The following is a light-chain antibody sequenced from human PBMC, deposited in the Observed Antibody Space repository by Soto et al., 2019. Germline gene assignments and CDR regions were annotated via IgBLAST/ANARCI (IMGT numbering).Light chain of an antibody. CDR1: QSISSN. Sequence: EIVLTQSPATLSVSPGDRATLSCRASQSISSNLAWYQQKPGQAPRLLIYDASNRATGIPARFSGTGSDTDFTLTISSLEPEDFAVYYCQQRASWVTFGQGTRLQIK. V-gene: IGKV3-11*01. J-gene: IGKJ5*01. CDR3: QQRASWVT. CDR2: DAS.